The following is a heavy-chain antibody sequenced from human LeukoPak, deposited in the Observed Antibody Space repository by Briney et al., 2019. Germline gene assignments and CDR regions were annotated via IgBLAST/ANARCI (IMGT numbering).Heavy chain of an antibody. CDR3: SHTPPEYFQH. J-gene: IGHJ1*01. CDR2: IYWNDDK. V-gene: IGHV2-5*01. Sequence: SGPTLVKPTQTLTLTCTFSGFSLSTSGVGVGWIRQPPGKALEWLALIYWNDDKRYSPSLKSRLTITKDTSKNQVVLTMTNMGPVDTATYFCSHTPPEYFQHWGQGTLVTGSS. CDR1: GFSLSTSGVG.